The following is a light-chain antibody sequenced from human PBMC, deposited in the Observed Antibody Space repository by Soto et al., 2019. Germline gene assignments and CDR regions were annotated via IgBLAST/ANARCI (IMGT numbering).Light chain of an antibody. Sequence: QSVLTQPASVSGSPGQSITISCTGTSSDVGGYNYVSWYQQHPGKAPKLMIYEVSNRPSRVSNRFSGSKSGNTASLTISGLQAEDEADYYCSSYAGSSNVFGTGTKVTVL. J-gene: IGLJ1*01. CDR1: SSDVGGYNY. CDR2: EVS. CDR3: SSYAGSSNV. V-gene: IGLV2-14*01.